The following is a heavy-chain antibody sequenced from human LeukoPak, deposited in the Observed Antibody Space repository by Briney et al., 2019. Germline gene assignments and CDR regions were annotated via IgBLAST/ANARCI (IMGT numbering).Heavy chain of an antibody. J-gene: IGHJ4*02. D-gene: IGHD4-17*01. Sequence: GGSLRLSCAASGFSFSSFWMHWVRQVPGKGLVWVSGINSDGTTTGYADSVKGRFTISRDKAKNTVSLQMSSLRAEDTALYYCARGGYGAHMGWGQGTLVTVSS. CDR3: ARGGYGAHMG. CDR1: GFSFSSFW. CDR2: INSDGTTT. V-gene: IGHV3-74*01.